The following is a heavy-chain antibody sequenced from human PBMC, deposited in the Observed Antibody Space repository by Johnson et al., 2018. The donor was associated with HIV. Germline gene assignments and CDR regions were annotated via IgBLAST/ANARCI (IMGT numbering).Heavy chain of an antibody. D-gene: IGHD3-3*01. J-gene: IGHJ3*02. CDR2: ISYDGSNK. CDR3: AREHRGYNFWSCYYPDAFDI. Sequence: QVQLVESGGGVVQPGRSLRLSCAASGFTFSSYAMHWGRQAPGKGLEWVAVISYDGSNKYYADSVKGRFTISRDNSKNTLYLQMNSLRTEDTAVYYCAREHRGYNFWSCYYPDAFDIWGLGTIVTVSS. V-gene: IGHV3-30-3*01. CDR1: GFTFSSYA.